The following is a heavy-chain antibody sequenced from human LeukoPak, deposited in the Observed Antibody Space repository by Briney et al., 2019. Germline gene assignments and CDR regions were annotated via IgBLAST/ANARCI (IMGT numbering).Heavy chain of an antibody. CDR3: ARHGIGFLVTTTTDYFDY. J-gene: IGHJ4*02. D-gene: IGHD4-17*01. CDR1: GGSISSSSYY. Sequence: PSETLSLTCTVSGGSISSSSYYWGWIRQPPGKGLEWIGSIYYSGSTYYNPSLKSRVTISVDTSKNQFSLKLSSVTAADTAVYYCARHGIGFLVTTTTDYFDYWGQGTLVTVSS. CDR2: IYYSGST. V-gene: IGHV4-39*01.